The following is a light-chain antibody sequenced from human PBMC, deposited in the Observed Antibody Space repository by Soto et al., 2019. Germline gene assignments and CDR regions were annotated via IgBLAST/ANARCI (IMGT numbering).Light chain of an antibody. J-gene: IGKJ5*01. V-gene: IGKV3-20*01. CDR2: GAS. CDR1: QSVTSTY. CDR3: QQYESPPYT. Sequence: EIVLTQSPGTLSLSPGERATLSCRASQSVTSTYLGCYQQKPGQAPSLLIYGASSRATGIPDRFSSSGSGTDFTLTISSLEPEDFAVYYCQQYESPPYTFGQGTRVYIK.